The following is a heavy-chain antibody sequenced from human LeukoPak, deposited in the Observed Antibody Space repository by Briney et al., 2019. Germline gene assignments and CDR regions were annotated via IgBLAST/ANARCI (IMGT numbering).Heavy chain of an antibody. CDR1: GFTFSSYW. V-gene: IGHV3-7*03. J-gene: IGHJ3*02. D-gene: IGHD4-17*01. Sequence: GGSLRLSCAASGFTFSSYWMSWVRQAPGKGLGWVANVKQDGGERNYVDSVKGRFTISRDNAKNSLYLQMNSLRVEDTAVYYCARADYGADDALDIWGQGTMVTVSS. CDR2: VKQDGGER. CDR3: ARADYGADDALDI.